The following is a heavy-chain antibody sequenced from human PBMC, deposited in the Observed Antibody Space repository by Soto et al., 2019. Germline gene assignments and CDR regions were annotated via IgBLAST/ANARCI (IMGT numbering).Heavy chain of an antibody. CDR2: IIPIFGTA. CDR1: GGTFSSYA. CDR3: ARDLPAPDCSSTSCYVRRGVAPYYYGMDV. V-gene: IGHV1-69*13. Sequence: GASVKVSCKASGGTFSSYAISWVRQAPGQGLEWMGGIIPIFGTANYAQKFQGRITITADESTSTAYMELSSLRSEDTAVYYCARDLPAPDCSSTSCYVRRGVAPYYYGMDVWGHGTTVTVSS. D-gene: IGHD2-2*01. J-gene: IGHJ6*02.